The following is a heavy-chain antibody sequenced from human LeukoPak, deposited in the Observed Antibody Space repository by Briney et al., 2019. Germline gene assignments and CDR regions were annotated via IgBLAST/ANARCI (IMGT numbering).Heavy chain of an antibody. CDR2: IYHSGNT. D-gene: IGHD3-22*01. CDR3: AREKSSGYADY. V-gene: IGHV4-38-2*02. CDR1: GYSISNGYY. J-gene: IGHJ4*02. Sequence: SETLSPTCAVSGYSISNGYYWGWIRQPPGKGLEWIGSIYHSGNTYYNPSLKSRITISVDTSKNQFSLKLSSVTAADTAVYFCAREKSSGYADYWGQGTLVTVSS.